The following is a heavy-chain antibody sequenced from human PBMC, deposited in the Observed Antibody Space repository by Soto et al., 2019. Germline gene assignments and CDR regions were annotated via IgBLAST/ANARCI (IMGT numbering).Heavy chain of an antibody. CDR1: GGTFSSYA. Sequence: QVQLVQSGAEVKKPGSSVKVSCKASGGTFSSYAISWVREAPGQGLEWMGGIIPIFGTADYAQKFQGRVTITADASTSTAYMELSSLRSQDTAVYICARVSVRFLACLGSEGWGQGTLVTVSS. J-gene: IGHJ4*02. V-gene: IGHV1-69*12. D-gene: IGHD3-3*01. CDR2: IIPIFGTA. CDR3: ARVSVRFLACLGSEG.